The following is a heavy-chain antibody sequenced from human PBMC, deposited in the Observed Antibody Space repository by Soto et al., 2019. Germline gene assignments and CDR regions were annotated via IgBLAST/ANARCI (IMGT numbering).Heavy chain of an antibody. V-gene: IGHV1-18*01. J-gene: IGHJ6*02. CDR1: GYTFSTYL. CDR3: ARDGPGRPYGMDV. D-gene: IGHD6-6*01. Sequence: QVQLVQSGAEVKKPGASVTVSYKASGYTFSTYLIAWVRQAPGQGLEWMGWISISTGDTDYAQNLQGRVTLTTDKSSSTAYMELRSLRPDDTALYYCARDGPGRPYGMDVWGQGTPVIVSS. CDR2: ISISTGDT.